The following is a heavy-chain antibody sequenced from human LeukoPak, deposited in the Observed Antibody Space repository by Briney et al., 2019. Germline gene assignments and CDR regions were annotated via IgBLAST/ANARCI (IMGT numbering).Heavy chain of an antibody. CDR2: INSDGSST. D-gene: IGHD2-15*01. CDR3: ARTPSRGGRGYFDY. Sequence: GGSLRLSCAASGFTFSSYWMHWVRQAPGKGLVWVSRINSDGSSTSYADSVKGRFTISRDNAKNTVYLQMNSLRAEDTAVYYCARTPSRGGRGYFDYWGQGTLVTVSS. CDR1: GFTFSSYW. J-gene: IGHJ4*02. V-gene: IGHV3-74*01.